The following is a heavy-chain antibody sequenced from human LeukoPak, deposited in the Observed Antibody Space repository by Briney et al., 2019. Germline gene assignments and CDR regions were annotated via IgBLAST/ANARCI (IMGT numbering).Heavy chain of an antibody. V-gene: IGHV6-1*01. CDR1: GDSVSSNSAA. CDR2: TYYRSKWYN. Sequence: SQTLSLTCAISGDSVSSNSAAWNWIRQSPSRGLEWLGRTYYRSKWYNDYAVSVKSRITINPDTSRNQFSLQLNSVTPEDTAVYYCTRAKRSGYREFGGFDYWGQGTLVTVSS. D-gene: IGHD3-3*01. CDR3: TRAKRSGYREFGGFDY. J-gene: IGHJ4*02.